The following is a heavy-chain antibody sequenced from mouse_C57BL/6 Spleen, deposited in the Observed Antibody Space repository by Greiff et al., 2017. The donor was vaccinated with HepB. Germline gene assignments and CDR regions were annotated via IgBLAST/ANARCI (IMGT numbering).Heavy chain of an antibody. V-gene: IGHV1-69*01. CDR2: IEPSDSYT. CDR3: ARGYRKGTYYAMDY. CDR1: GYTFTSYW. D-gene: IGHD2-14*01. Sequence: QVQLKQSGAELVMPGASVKLSCKASGYTFTSYWMHWVKQSPGQGLEWIGEIEPSDSYTNYNQNFKGKSTFTVDKSSSTAYMQLSSLTSEDSAVYYCARGYRKGTYYAMDYWGQGTSVTVSS. J-gene: IGHJ4*01.